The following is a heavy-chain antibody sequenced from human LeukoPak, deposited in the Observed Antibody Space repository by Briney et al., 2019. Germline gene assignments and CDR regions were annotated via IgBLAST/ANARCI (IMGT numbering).Heavy chain of an antibody. CDR2: INPSGGST. J-gene: IGHJ4*02. Sequence: ASVKVSCKASGYTFTSYYMHWVRQAPEQGLEWMGIINPSGGSTSYAQKFQGRVTMTRDMSTSTVYMELSSLTSEDTAVYYCARTSLVRDTTSYYMGPFDYWGQGALVTVSS. CDR1: GYTFTSYY. V-gene: IGHV1-46*01. D-gene: IGHD1-26*01. CDR3: ARTSLVRDTTSYYMGPFDY.